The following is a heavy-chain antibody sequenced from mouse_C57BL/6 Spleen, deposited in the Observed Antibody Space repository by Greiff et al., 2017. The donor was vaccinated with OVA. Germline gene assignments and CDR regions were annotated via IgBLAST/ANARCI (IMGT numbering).Heavy chain of an antibody. Sequence: VQLKQSGAELVRPGASVKLSCTASGFNIKDDYMHWVKQRPEQGLEWIGWIDPENGDTEYASKFQGKATITADTSSNTAYLQLSSLTSEDTAVYYCTTITTVVAHYAMDYWGQGTSVTVSS. J-gene: IGHJ4*01. V-gene: IGHV14-4*01. D-gene: IGHD1-1*01. CDR1: GFNIKDDY. CDR2: IDPENGDT. CDR3: TTITTVVAHYAMDY.